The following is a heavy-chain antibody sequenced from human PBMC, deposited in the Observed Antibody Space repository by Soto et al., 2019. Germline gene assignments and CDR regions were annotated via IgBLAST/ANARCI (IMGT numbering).Heavy chain of an antibody. V-gene: IGHV3-23*01. D-gene: IGHD5-18*01. J-gene: IGHJ4*02. Sequence: GSLRLSCAASGXTFSSYSMSWVRQAPGKGLEWVSAISGSGGSTYYADSVKGRFTISRDNSKNTLYLQMNRMRAEDTAVYYCAKGPNSFPFDYWGQGTLGPVS. CDR3: AKGPNSFPFDY. CDR1: GXTFSSYS. CDR2: ISGSGGST.